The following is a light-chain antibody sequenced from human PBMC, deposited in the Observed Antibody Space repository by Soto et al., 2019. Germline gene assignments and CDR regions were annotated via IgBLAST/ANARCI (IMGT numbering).Light chain of an antibody. CDR2: EVS. CDR1: SSDVGSYNR. J-gene: IGLJ1*01. CDR3: SSYTTSSTYV. Sequence: QSALTQPPSVSGSPGQSVTISCTGTSSDVGSYNRVSWYQQPPGTAPKLMIYEVSNRPSGVPDRFPGSKSGNTASLTISGLQAEDESDYYCSSYTTSSTYVFGTGTKLTVL. V-gene: IGLV2-18*02.